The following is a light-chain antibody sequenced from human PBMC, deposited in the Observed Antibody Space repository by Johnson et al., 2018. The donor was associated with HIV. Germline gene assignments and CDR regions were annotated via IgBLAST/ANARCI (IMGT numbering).Light chain of an antibody. CDR1: SSDMGNYA. Sequence: QSVLTQAPSVSAAPGQKVTISCSGSSSDMGNYAVSWYQQLPGTAPKLLIYENNKRPSGIPDRFSGSKSGPSATLGITGLQTGDEADYYCGTWDSSLSAGGVFGTGTKVTVL. J-gene: IGLJ1*01. V-gene: IGLV1-51*02. CDR3: GTWDSSLSAGGV. CDR2: ENN.